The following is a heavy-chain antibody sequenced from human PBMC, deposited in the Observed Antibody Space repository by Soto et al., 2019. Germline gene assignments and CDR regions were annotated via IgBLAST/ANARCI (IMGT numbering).Heavy chain of an antibody. CDR2: INRSGST. CDR1: GGSFSGYY. D-gene: IGHD3-3*02. Sequence: QVHLQQWGAGLLRPSETLSLTCAVYGGSFSGYYWSWIRQPPGKGLEWIWEINRSGSTDYNPSLKSRVTMSLDTSNNQFSLRLISVTAADTAVYYCARGAIFDYWGQGTLITVSS. J-gene: IGHJ4*02. V-gene: IGHV4-34*01. CDR3: ARGAIFDY.